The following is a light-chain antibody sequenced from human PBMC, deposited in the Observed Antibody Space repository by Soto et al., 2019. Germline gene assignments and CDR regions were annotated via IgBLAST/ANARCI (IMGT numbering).Light chain of an antibody. V-gene: IGLV1-47*01. CDR3: AAWDDSLSEV. Sequence: QCSLTQPPSASGTPGQRVTISCSGSSSNIGSNYVYWYQQLPGTAPKLLIYRNNQRPSGVPDRFSGSKSGTSASLAISGLRSEDEADYYCAAWDDSLSEVFGTGTKVTVL. CDR2: RNN. J-gene: IGLJ1*01. CDR1: SSNIGSNY.